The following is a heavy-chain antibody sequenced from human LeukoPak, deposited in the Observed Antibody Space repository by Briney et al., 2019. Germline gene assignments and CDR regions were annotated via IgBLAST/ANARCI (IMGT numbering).Heavy chain of an antibody. J-gene: IGHJ4*02. CDR1: GYTFTSYG. CDR2: ISAYNGNT. CDR3: ARDQGYYDFWSGSGLFDY. D-gene: IGHD3-3*01. Sequence: AASVKVSCKASGYTFTSYGISWVRQAPGQGLEWMGWISAYNGNTNYAQKLQGRVTMTTGTSTSTAYMELRSLRSDDTAVYYCARDQGYYDFWSGSGLFDYWGQGTLVTVSS. V-gene: IGHV1-18*01.